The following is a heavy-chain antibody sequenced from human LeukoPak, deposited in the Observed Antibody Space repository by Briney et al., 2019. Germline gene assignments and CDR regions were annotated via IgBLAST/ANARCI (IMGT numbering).Heavy chain of an antibody. J-gene: IGHJ3*02. CDR3: AEDASYNSGPTRAFDI. CDR2: IYYSGST. D-gene: IGHD5-12*01. V-gene: IGHV4-30-4*08. CDR1: GVSISTGDYY. Sequence: SETLSLTCTVSGVSISTGDYYWSWIRQSPGKGLEWIGYIYYSGSTYYNPSLKSRVTISKDTSKNQVSLTLTSLTAADTAVYYCAEDASYNSGPTRAFDIWGQGTMVTVSS.